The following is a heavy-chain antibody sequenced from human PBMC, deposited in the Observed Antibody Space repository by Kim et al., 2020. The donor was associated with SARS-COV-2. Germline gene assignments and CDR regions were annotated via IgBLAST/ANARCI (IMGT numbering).Heavy chain of an antibody. Sequence: SETLSLTCAVYGGSFSGYYWSWIRQPPGKGLEWIGEINHSGSTNYNPSLKSRVTISVDTSKNQFSLKLSSVTAADTAVYYCARGLGRQWPGQIDYWGQGTLVTVSS. CDR3: ARGLGRQWPGQIDY. CDR1: GGSFSGYY. V-gene: IGHV4-34*01. J-gene: IGHJ4*02. D-gene: IGHD6-19*01. CDR2: INHSGST.